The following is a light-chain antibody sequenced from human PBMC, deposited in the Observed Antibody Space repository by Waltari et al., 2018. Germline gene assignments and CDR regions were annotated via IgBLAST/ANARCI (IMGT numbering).Light chain of an antibody. Sequence: EIVLTQSTGTLALSPGETATLSCRASHSVNEYLAWYQQKPAQAPRLLIYNASKRATGIPSRFSGSGSGTDFTLTISSLEPEDSAVYYCQQRSNGPPITFGQGTRLEIK. CDR2: NAS. CDR1: HSVNEY. V-gene: IGKV3-11*01. J-gene: IGKJ5*01. CDR3: QQRSNGPPIT.